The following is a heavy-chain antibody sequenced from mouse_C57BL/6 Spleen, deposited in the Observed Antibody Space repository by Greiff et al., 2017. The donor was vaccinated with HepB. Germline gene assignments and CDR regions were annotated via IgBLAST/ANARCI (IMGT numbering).Heavy chain of an antibody. Sequence: VQLQQSGAELMKPGASVKLSCKATGYTFTGYWIEWVKQRLGHGLEWIGEILPGSGSTNYNEKFKGKATFTADTSSNTAYMQLSSLTTEDSAIYYWAREEIYYDGSSYGDWYFDVWGTGTTVTVSS. J-gene: IGHJ1*03. V-gene: IGHV1-9*01. D-gene: IGHD1-1*01. CDR2: ILPGSGST. CDR3: AREEIYYDGSSYGDWYFDV. CDR1: GYTFTGYW.